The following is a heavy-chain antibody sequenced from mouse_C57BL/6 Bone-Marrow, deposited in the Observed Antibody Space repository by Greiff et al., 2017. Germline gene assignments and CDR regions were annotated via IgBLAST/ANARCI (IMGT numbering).Heavy chain of an antibody. CDR3: SRSYDFDDYTMVS. J-gene: IGHJ4*01. CDR1: GYTFTNYW. D-gene: IGHD2-4*01. Sequence: QVQLQQPGAELVKPGASVKLSCKASGYTFTNYWMHWVKQRPGQGLEWIGMIDPYVGRPKYNQKFKSEATLSVDKSSRTAYMELSSLTSEDSAVYCCSRSYDFDDYTMVSWAQGTSVPVSS. CDR2: IDPYVGRP. V-gene: IGHV1-64*01.